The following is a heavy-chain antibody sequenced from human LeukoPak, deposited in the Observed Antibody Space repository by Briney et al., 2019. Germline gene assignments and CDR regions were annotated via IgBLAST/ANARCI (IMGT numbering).Heavy chain of an antibody. Sequence: GGSLRLSCAGSGFAFGTYAMSWVRQVPGKGLEWVSGINWNGGSTGYADSVKGRFTISRDNAKNSLYLQMNSLRAEDTALYYCAAGDRNGWYFDYWGQGTLVTVSS. CDR3: AAGDRNGWYFDY. CDR2: INWNGGST. CDR1: GFAFGTYA. V-gene: IGHV3-20*04. J-gene: IGHJ4*02. D-gene: IGHD6-19*01.